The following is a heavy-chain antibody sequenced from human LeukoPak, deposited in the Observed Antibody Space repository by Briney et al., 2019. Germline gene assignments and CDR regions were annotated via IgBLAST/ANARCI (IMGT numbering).Heavy chain of an antibody. CDR3: ARGRGSPYYMDV. V-gene: IGHV4-61*01. CDR1: GVSISSSNSY. CDR2: IYYSGST. D-gene: IGHD3-10*01. Sequence: PSETLSLTCTVSGVSISSSNSYWSWIRQPPGKGLEWIGYIYYSGSTNYNPSLKSRVTISVDTSKNQFSLKLSSVTAADTAVYYCARGRGSPYYMDVWGKGTTVTVSS. J-gene: IGHJ6*03.